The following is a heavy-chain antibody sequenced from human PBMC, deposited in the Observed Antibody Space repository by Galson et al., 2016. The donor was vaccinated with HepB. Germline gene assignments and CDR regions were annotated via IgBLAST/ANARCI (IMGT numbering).Heavy chain of an antibody. J-gene: IGHJ4*02. CDR1: EFTFRDYG. D-gene: IGHD2-21*01. CDR3: AKDATAFCRGYCPTPFDR. Sequence: SLRLSCAASEFTFRDYGVHWVRQAPGKGLEWVTFLSYDESHTYSADSVQGRFTISRDNSRNTLYLQMNSLRPEDTAVYYCAKDATAFCRGYCPTPFDRWGQGTLVTVSS. CDR2: LSYDESHT. V-gene: IGHV3-30*18.